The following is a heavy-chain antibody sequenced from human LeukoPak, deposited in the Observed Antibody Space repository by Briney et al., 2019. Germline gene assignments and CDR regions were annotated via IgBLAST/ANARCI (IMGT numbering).Heavy chain of an antibody. CDR2: INHSGST. Sequence: SETLSITCAVYGGSFSGYYLSWIRQPPGKGLEWIGEINHSGSTNYNPSLKSRVTISVDTSKNQFSLKLSSVTAADTAVYYCARLGDIAVAGSGVDYWGQGTLVTVSS. J-gene: IGHJ4*02. CDR3: ARLGDIAVAGSGVDY. V-gene: IGHV4-34*01. D-gene: IGHD6-19*01. CDR1: GGSFSGYY.